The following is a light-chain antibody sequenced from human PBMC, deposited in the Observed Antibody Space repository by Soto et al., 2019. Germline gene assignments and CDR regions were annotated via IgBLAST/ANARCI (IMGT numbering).Light chain of an antibody. Sequence: VVMTQSPLSLPVTLGQPASISCKSSQTFVYRDGNTYLNWFQQRPGQSPRRLIYQVSHRDSGVPDRFSGSGSGTNFTLKISRVEAEYVGVYYCVQGTHWPPFTFGQGTKLEIK. J-gene: IGKJ2*01. V-gene: IGKV2-30*01. CDR3: VQGTHWPPFT. CDR2: QVS. CDR1: QTFVYRDGNTY.